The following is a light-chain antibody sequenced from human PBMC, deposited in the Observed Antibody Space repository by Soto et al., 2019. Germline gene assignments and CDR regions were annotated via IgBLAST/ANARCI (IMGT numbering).Light chain of an antibody. CDR1: SSDIGSYNY. CDR2: DVS. J-gene: IGLJ1*01. V-gene: IGLV2-14*01. Sequence: LTQPASVSGSPGQSITISCTGTSSDIGSYNYVSWYQQYPGKAPKLMIYDVSNRPSGVSNRFSGSKSGDTASLTISGLQAADEADYYCSSYTTISTYVFGTGTRSPS. CDR3: SSYTTISTYV.